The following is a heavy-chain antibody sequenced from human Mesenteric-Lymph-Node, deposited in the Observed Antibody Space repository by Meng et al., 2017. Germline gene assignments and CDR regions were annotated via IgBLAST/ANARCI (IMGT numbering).Heavy chain of an antibody. Sequence: VQLVEAGGGFVKAGGSLRLSWAASGFTFSDYYMTWIRQPPGQGLEWVASISPTGGSIYYADSVKGRLSISRDNAKNSLSLQMNSLRVEDTAIYYCARDHGFLNWFDPWGQGTLVTVSS. D-gene: IGHD2/OR15-2a*01. CDR1: GFTFSDYY. V-gene: IGHV3-11*04. CDR3: ARDHGFLNWFDP. CDR2: ISPTGGSI. J-gene: IGHJ5*02.